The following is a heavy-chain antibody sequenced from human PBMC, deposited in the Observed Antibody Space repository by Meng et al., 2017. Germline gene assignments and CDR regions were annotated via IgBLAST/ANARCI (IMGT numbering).Heavy chain of an antibody. J-gene: IGHJ4*02. Sequence: VKMVETGSELKKHGASVKVSCKASGYTFTSYAMNWVRQAPGQGLEWMGWINTNTGNPTYAQGFTGRFVFSLDTSVSTAYLQISSLKAEDTAVYYCAREPYGYFTDYWGQGTLVTVSS. CDR1: GYTFTSYA. CDR3: AREPYGYFTDY. CDR2: INTNTGNP. D-gene: IGHD5-18*01. V-gene: IGHV7-4-1*02.